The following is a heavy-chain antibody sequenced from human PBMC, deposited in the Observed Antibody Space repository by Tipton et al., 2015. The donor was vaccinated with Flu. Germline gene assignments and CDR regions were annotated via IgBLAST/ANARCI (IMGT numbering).Heavy chain of an antibody. CDR2: INTDGSST. J-gene: IGHJ5*02. CDR1: EFTFSSYW. V-gene: IGHV3-74*01. Sequence: SLRLSCAASEFTFSSYWMHWVRQAPGKGLEWVSRINTDGSSTTYADSVKGRFTISRDNAKSSLYLQMNILRGEDTAFYYCARALASGEASWGQGTLVTVSS. CDR3: ARALASGEAS. D-gene: IGHD2-15*01.